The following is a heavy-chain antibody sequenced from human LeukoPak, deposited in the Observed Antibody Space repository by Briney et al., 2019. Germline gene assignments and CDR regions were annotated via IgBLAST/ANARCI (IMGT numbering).Heavy chain of an antibody. Sequence: GGSLRLSYAASGMSLSDYWMHWVRQAPGKGLVWVSRINSGGNSISYADSVKGRFTISRDNGKNTLFLQMNSLRAEDTAMYYCVRGNTGYGNFDYWGLGTLVTVSS. CDR1: GMSLSDYW. J-gene: IGHJ4*02. CDR3: VRGNTGYGNFDY. CDR2: INSGGNSI. D-gene: IGHD2/OR15-2a*01. V-gene: IGHV3-74*01.